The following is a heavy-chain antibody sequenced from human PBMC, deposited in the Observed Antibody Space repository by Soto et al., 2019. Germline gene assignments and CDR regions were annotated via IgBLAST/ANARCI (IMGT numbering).Heavy chain of an antibody. CDR1: GFSFRSYW. CDR2: INTDGSST. CDR3: ARSPGGYYID. V-gene: IGHV3-74*01. Sequence: EVRLVESGGGLVQPGGSLRLSCADSGFSFRSYWMHWVRQGLGKGLVWVSRINTDGSSTNYADSVKGRFTISRDNAKNTVYLQMNSLRAEDTAVYYCARSPGGYYIDWGQGTMVTVSS. D-gene: IGHD3-9*01. J-gene: IGHJ3*01.